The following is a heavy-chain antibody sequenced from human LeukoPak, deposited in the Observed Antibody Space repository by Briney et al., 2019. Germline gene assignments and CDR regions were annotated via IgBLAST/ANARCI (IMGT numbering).Heavy chain of an antibody. CDR3: AKDKYGSGCIRGSYFDN. CDR1: GFSISSYA. D-gene: IGHD3-10*01. Sequence: GGSLRLSCAASGFSISSYAMRWVRQAPGKGLEWVSGISGSGDSTYYADYVKGRFIISRDISKNTLYLQMKSLKAGDTAVYYCAKDKYGSGCIRGSYFDNWGQGTLVTVSS. J-gene: IGHJ4*02. V-gene: IGHV3-23*01. CDR2: ISGSGDST.